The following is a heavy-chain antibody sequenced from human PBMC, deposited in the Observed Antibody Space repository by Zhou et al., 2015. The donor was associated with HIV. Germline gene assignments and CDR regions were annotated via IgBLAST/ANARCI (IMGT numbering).Heavy chain of an antibody. J-gene: IGHJ5*02. Sequence: QVQLVQSGAEVKKPGSSVKVSCKASGGTFSSYAISWVRQAPGQGLEWMGGIIPIFGTANYAQKFQGRVTITADESTSTAYMELSSLRSEDTAVYYCARAPSGDYDYVWGSYRPNWFDPWGQGTLVTVSS. CDR2: IIPIFGTA. D-gene: IGHD3-16*02. CDR3: ARAPSGDYDYVWGSYRPNWFDP. V-gene: IGHV1-69*01. CDR1: GGTFSSYA.